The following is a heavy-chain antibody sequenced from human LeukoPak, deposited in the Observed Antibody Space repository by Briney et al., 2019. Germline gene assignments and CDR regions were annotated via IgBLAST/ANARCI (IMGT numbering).Heavy chain of an antibody. CDR2: INPNSGGT. J-gene: IGHJ3*02. Sequence: ASVKVSCKASGYTFTSYYMHWVRQAPGQGLEWMGWINPNSGGTNYAQKFQGRVTMTRDTPISTAYMELSRLRSDDTAVYYCARGYSSSWYAFDIWGQGTMVTVSS. D-gene: IGHD6-13*01. CDR1: GYTFTSYY. CDR3: ARGYSSSWYAFDI. V-gene: IGHV1-2*02.